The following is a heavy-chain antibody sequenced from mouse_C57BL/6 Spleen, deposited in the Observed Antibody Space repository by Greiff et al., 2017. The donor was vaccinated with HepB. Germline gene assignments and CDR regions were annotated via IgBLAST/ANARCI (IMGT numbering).Heavy chain of an antibody. CDR3: ARDGYYRFAY. CDR1: GYSITSGYY. D-gene: IGHD2-3*01. Sequence: DVQLQESGPGLVKPSQSLSLTCSVTGYSITSGYYWNWIRQFPGNKLEWMGYISYDGSNNYNPSLKNRISITRDTSKNQFFLKLNSVTTEDTATYYCARDGYYRFAYWGQGTLVTVSA. J-gene: IGHJ3*01. CDR2: ISYDGSN. V-gene: IGHV3-6*01.